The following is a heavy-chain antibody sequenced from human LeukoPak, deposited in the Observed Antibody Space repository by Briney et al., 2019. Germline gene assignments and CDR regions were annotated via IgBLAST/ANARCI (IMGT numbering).Heavy chain of an antibody. D-gene: IGHD3-22*01. Sequence: GGSLRLSCAASGFTFSSYWMSWVRQAPGKGLEWVANIKQDGSEKYYVDSVKGRFTISRDNAKNSLYLQMNSLRAEDTAVYYCASLDDSSGYYYSNDYWGQGTLVTVSS. CDR3: ASLDDSSGYYYSNDY. CDR2: IKQDGSEK. V-gene: IGHV3-7*01. CDR1: GFTFSSYW. J-gene: IGHJ4*02.